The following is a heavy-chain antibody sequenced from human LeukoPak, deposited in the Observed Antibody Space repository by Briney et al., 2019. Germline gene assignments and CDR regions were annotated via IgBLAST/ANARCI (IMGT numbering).Heavy chain of an antibody. CDR3: ARDRGDGYNDY. J-gene: IGHJ4*02. D-gene: IGHD5-24*01. CDR2: IIPIFGTA. Sequence: SVKVSCKASGGTFSSYATSWVRQAPGQGLEWMGGIIPIFGTANYAQKFQGRVTITTDESTRTAYMELSSLRCEDTAVYYCARDRGDGYNDYWGQGTLVTVSS. CDR1: GGTFSSYA. V-gene: IGHV1-69*05.